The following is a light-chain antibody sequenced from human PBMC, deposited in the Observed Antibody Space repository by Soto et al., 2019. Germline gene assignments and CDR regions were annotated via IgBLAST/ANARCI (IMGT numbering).Light chain of an antibody. CDR2: GAS. Sequence: EIVLTQSPGTLSLSPGERATLSCRASQSVSSIYLAWYQQKPGQAPRLLIYGASSRATGIPDRFSGSGSGTDFTLTINRLEPEDFAVYYCQQYGGSLTFGGGTKVDIK. CDR3: QQYGGSLT. CDR1: QSVSSIY. V-gene: IGKV3-20*01. J-gene: IGKJ4*01.